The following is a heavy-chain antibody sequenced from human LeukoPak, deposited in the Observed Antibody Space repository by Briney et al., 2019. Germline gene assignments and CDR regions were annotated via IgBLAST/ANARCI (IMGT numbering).Heavy chain of an antibody. CDR3: TRDLSYSGSGSPDY. CDR1: GFTFSSYW. D-gene: IGHD3-10*01. Sequence: GRSLRLSCAASGFTFSSYWMHWVRQAPGKGLVWVSRVNSDGSSTSYADSMKGRFTISRDNAKNTLYLQMNSLRAEDTAVYYCTRDLSYSGSGSPDYWGQGTLVTVSS. CDR2: VNSDGSST. V-gene: IGHV3-74*01. J-gene: IGHJ4*02.